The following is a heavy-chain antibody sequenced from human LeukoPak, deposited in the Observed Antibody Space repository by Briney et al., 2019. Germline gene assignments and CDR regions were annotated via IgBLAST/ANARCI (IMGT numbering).Heavy chain of an antibody. D-gene: IGHD4-23*01. CDR1: GFTFSSYG. CDR3: AKGNNDYGGNTLPYYYYYGMDV. Sequence: GGSLRLSCAASGFTFSSYGMHWVRQAPGKGLKWVAVISYDGSNKYYADSVKGRFTISRDNSKNTLYLQMNSLRAEDTAVYYCAKGNNDYGGNTLPYYYYYGMDVWGQGTTVTVSS. CDR2: ISYDGSNK. J-gene: IGHJ6*02. V-gene: IGHV3-30*18.